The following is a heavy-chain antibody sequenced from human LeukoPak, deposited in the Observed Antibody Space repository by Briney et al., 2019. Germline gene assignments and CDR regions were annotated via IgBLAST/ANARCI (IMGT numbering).Heavy chain of an antibody. CDR1: GGSISSYY. J-gene: IGHJ4*02. Sequence: SETLSLTCTVSGGSISSYYWSWIRQPPGKGLEWIGYIYDSGSTNYNPSLKSRVTTSVDTSKSKFSLQLRSVTAADTAVYYCARRIYGANPYYDYWGQGTLVTVSS. CDR2: IYDSGST. V-gene: IGHV4-59*01. D-gene: IGHD4-23*01. CDR3: ARRIYGANPYYDY.